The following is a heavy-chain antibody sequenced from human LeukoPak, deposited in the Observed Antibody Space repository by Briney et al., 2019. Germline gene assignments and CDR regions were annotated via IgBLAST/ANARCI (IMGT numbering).Heavy chain of an antibody. V-gene: IGHV3-64*01. Sequence: LAGGSLRLSCAASGFTFSTYAMHWVRQAPGKGLEYVSAISSNGGTTYYANSVKGRFTTSRDNSKNTLYLQMGSLRAEDMAVYYCARADYDTSGYYADYWGQGTLVTVSS. J-gene: IGHJ4*02. CDR2: ISSNGGTT. CDR3: ARADYDTSGYYADY. CDR1: GFTFSTYA. D-gene: IGHD3-22*01.